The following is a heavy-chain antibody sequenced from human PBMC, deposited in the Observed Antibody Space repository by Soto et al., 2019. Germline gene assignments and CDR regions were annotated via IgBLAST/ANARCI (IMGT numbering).Heavy chain of an antibody. J-gene: IGHJ4*02. Sequence: QVQLLQSGAEVKKPGASVKISCKASGYNFNNYEINWVRQAPAQGLEWMGWMKGYSGNPLYAKNFQGRLTLTRDTSTNTAYLELTSLAYEDTAIYFCARRRGESYYGLDYWGQGTLVTVSS. CDR1: GYNFNNYE. V-gene: IGHV1-8*01. CDR3: ARRRGESYYGLDY. D-gene: IGHD1-26*01. CDR2: MKGYSGNP.